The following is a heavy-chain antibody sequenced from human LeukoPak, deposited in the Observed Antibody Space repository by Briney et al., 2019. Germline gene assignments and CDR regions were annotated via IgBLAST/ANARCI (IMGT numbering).Heavy chain of an antibody. J-gene: IGHJ5*02. CDR1: GYSINNYW. V-gene: IGHV5-51*01. Sequence: AGESLKISCKGSGYSINNYWIGWVRQMPGKGLEWMGIIYPADSDIRYSPSFQGQVTISADKSISTAYLQWSSLKASDTAMYYCARQEYCSGGSCYPWFDPWGQGTLVTVSS. CDR3: ARQEYCSGGSCYPWFDP. CDR2: IYPADSDI. D-gene: IGHD2-15*01.